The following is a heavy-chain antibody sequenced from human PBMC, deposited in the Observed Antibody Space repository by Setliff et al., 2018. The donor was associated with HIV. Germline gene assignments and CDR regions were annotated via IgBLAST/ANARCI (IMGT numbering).Heavy chain of an antibody. D-gene: IGHD5-18*01. V-gene: IGHV3-7*03. Sequence: PGGSLRLSCVASGLDIGDYWMTWVRQAPGKGLEWVANIKQDGSQKFYVDSVKGRFTISRDNAKNSLYLQMNSLRSEDTALYYCAKSPNRYSPLDWFDPWGQGTLVTVSS. J-gene: IGHJ5*02. CDR1: GLDIGDYW. CDR2: IKQDGSQK. CDR3: AKSPNRYSPLDWFDP.